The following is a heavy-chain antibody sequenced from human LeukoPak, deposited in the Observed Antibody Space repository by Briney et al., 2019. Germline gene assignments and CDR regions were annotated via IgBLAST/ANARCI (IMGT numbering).Heavy chain of an antibody. D-gene: IGHD6-13*01. V-gene: IGHV3-23*01. Sequence: GESLRLSCAASGFTFSSYAMSWVRQAPGKGLEWVSVISGSGSSTYYADSVKGRFTISRDNSKNTLYLQMNSLRAEDTAVYYCARDIVAAASYWGQGTLVTVSS. CDR3: ARDIVAAASY. CDR1: GFTFSSYA. CDR2: ISGSGSST. J-gene: IGHJ4*02.